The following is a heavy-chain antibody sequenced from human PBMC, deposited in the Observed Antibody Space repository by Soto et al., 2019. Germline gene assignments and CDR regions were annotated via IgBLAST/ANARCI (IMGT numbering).Heavy chain of an antibody. CDR3: ARDFYGGNSGSVGY. V-gene: IGHV3-30*04. J-gene: IGHJ4*02. CDR1: GFTFSSYA. D-gene: IGHD4-17*01. Sequence: QVQVVESGGGVVQTGRSLRLSCAASGFTFSSYAMHWVRQAPGKGLDWVAIISFDGSKKYYADSVKGRFSISRDNSKDSVYLQMNSLRAEDTAVYYCARDFYGGNSGSVGYWGQGTLVTVSS. CDR2: ISFDGSKK.